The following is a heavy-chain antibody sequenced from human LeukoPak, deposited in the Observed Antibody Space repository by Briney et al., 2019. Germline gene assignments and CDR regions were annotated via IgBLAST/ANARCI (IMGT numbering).Heavy chain of an antibody. J-gene: IGHJ4*02. V-gene: IGHV3-23*01. D-gene: IGHD2-2*01. CDR1: GFSFSSFA. CDR3: AKAMALVVRAAIDY. Sequence: PGGSLRLSCAASGFSFSSFAMSWVRQAPGKGLEWVSGISGSGGNTYYADSVKGRFTISRDNSKNTLSLQMNSLRAEDTAVYYCAKAMALVVRAAIDYWGQGTLVTVSS. CDR2: ISGSGGNT.